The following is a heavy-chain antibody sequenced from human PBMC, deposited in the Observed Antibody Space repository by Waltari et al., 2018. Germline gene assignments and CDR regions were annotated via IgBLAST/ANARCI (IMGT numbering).Heavy chain of an antibody. Sequence: QVQLVQSGAEVKKHGASVKVSCKASGYTFTSYAMHWVRQAPGQRLEWMGWINAGNGNTKSSPKFQGRVNITRDTSASTAYMELSSLRSEDTAVYYCARAGSGHGGTYYYYYYGMDMWGQGTTVTVSS. V-gene: IGHV1-3*01. J-gene: IGHJ6*02. CDR3: ARAGSGHGGTYYYYYYGMDM. CDR1: GYTFTSYA. D-gene: IGHD3-16*01. CDR2: INAGNGNT.